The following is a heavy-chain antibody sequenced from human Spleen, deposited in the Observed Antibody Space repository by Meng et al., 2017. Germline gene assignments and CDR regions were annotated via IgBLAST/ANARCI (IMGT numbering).Heavy chain of an antibody. CDR1: GRSISSGGYY. Sequence: VQVHGSGPGLVKPSRTLSLPCTVSGRSISSGGYYWSWIRQHPGKGLEWIGYIYYSGSTYYNPSLKSLVTISVDTSKNQFSLKLSSVTAADTAVYYCARVTTVTDIYFDYWGQGTLVTVSS. CDR3: ARVTTVTDIYFDY. CDR2: IYYSGST. J-gene: IGHJ4*02. D-gene: IGHD4-17*01. V-gene: IGHV4-31*01.